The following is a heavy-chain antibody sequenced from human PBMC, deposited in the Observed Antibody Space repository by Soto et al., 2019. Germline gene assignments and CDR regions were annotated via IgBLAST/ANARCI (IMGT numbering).Heavy chain of an antibody. CDR3: ARDGGGGAFDV. CDR1: GGSISTTTHY. Sequence: QVQLQQSGPGLVKPSETLSLTCTVSGGSISTTTHYWGWIRQPPGKGLEWIGNKYYSGTPYYNPSLKSRVTISVDTSNNHFSLKLTSVSAADTAVYYCARDGGGGAFDVWGQGPMVIVPS. V-gene: IGHV4-39*02. D-gene: IGHD3-16*01. CDR2: KYYSGTP. J-gene: IGHJ3*01.